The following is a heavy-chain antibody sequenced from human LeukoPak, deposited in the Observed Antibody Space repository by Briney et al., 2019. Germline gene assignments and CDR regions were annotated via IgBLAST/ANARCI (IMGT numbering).Heavy chain of an antibody. CDR3: ARGLLVGATDAFDI. CDR1: GGSFSGYY. V-gene: IGHV4-34*01. J-gene: IGHJ3*02. Sequence: SETLSLTCAVYGGSFSGYYWSWIRQPPGKGLEWIGEINHSGSTNYNPSLKSRVTISVDTSKNQFSLKLSSVTAADTAVYYCARGLLVGATDAFDIWGQGTMVTVSS. D-gene: IGHD1-26*01. CDR2: INHSGST.